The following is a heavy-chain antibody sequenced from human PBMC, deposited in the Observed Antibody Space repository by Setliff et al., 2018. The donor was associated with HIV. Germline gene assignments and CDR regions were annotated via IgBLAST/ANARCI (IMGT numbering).Heavy chain of an antibody. CDR1: GGSISSGRNY. CDR2: IYTSGCT. J-gene: IGHJ4*02. V-gene: IGHV4-61*02. D-gene: IGHD5-12*01. Sequence: PSETLSLTCTISGGSISSGRNYWSWIRQTAGKGLEWIGRIYTSGCTNYNPSLKSRVTISVDTSKNQVSLKLSSVTAADTAVYYCARSPGVATITIFDYWGQGTLVTVSS. CDR3: ARSPGVATITIFDY.